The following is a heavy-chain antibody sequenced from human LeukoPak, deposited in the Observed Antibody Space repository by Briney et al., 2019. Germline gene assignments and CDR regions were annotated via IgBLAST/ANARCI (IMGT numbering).Heavy chain of an antibody. CDR3: ARAQGVIAASGGDP. V-gene: IGHV1-8*01. CDR1: GYTFTSYE. CDR2: MNPNSGNT. D-gene: IGHD6-6*01. J-gene: IGHJ5*02. Sequence: ASVKVSCKASGYTFTSYEINWVRQATGQGLEWMGWMNPNSGNTGYAQKFQGRVTMTRDTSISTAYMELSSLRSEDTAVYYCARAQGVIAASGGDPWGQGTLVTVSS.